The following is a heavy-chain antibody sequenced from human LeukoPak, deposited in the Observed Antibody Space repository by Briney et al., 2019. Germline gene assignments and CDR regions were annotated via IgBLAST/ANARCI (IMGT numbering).Heavy chain of an antibody. V-gene: IGHV4-38-2*01. CDR1: AYSISSGYY. Sequence: PSETLSLTCAVSAYSISSGYYWGWIRQPPGKGLGWIGSIYHSGSTYYNPSLESRVTISVDTSKNQFSLKLSSVTAADTAVYYCARVVCYDSSGYVIYFDYWGQGTLVTVSS. D-gene: IGHD3-22*01. J-gene: IGHJ4*02. CDR2: IYHSGST. CDR3: ARVVCYDSSGYVIYFDY.